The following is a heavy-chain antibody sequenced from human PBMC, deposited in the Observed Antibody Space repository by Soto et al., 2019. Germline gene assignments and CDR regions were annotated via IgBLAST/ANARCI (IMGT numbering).Heavy chain of an antibody. V-gene: IGHV4-39*01. CDR3: ARHVPHGGSGWYGDWFDP. CDR1: GGSISSSSYY. D-gene: IGHD6-19*01. Sequence: SETLSLTCTVSGGSISSSSYYWGWIRQPPGKGLEWIGSIYYSGSTYYNPSLKSRVTISVDTSKNQFSLKLSSVTAADTAVYYCARHVPHGGSGWYGDWFDPWGQGTLVTVSS. J-gene: IGHJ5*02. CDR2: IYYSGST.